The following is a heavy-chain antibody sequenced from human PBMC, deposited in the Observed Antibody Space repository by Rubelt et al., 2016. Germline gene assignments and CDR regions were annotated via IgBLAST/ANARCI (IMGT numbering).Heavy chain of an antibody. CDR3: ARCRRAGGAVAGTWDY. V-gene: IGHV1-18*01. D-gene: IGHD6-19*01. Sequence: QVQLVQSGAEVKKPGASVKVSCKASGYTFTSYGISWVRQAPGQGLEWMGWISAYNGNTNYAQKLQGRGTMTTDTATSTAYMELRSLRSDATAVYYCARCRRAGGAVAGTWDYWGQGTLVTVSS. J-gene: IGHJ4*02. CDR2: ISAYNGNT. CDR1: GYTFTSYG.